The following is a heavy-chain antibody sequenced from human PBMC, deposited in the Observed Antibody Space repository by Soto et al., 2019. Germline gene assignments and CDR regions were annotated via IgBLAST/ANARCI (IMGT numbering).Heavy chain of an antibody. CDR1: GYTFTSYD. CDR3: ARGLGTAPPYYYYGMDV. J-gene: IGHJ6*02. D-gene: IGHD1-26*01. CDR2: MNPNSGNT. Sequence: QVQLVQSGAEVKKPGASLKVSCKASGYTFTSYDINWVRQATGQGLEWMGWMNPNSGNTGYAQKFQGRVTMTRNTSISTAYMELSSLRSEDTAVYYCARGLGTAPPYYYYGMDVWGQGTTVTVSS. V-gene: IGHV1-8*01.